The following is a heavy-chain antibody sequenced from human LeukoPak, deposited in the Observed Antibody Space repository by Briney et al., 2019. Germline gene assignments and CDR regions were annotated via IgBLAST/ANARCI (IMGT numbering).Heavy chain of an antibody. V-gene: IGHV3-23*01. CDR3: ARETGYRTYYFDY. J-gene: IGHJ4*02. D-gene: IGHD5-24*01. Sequence: PGGSLRLSCAASGFTFSSYAMSWVRQAPGKGLEWVSAISGSGGSTYYANSVKGQFTISRDNSKNTLYLQMNSLRAEDTAAYYCARETGYRTYYFDYWGQGTLVTVSS. CDR2: ISGSGGST. CDR1: GFTFSSYA.